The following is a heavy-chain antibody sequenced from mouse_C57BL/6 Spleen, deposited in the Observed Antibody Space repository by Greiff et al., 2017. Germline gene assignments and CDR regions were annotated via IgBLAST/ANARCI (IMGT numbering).Heavy chain of an antibody. CDR3: ARGDYGRNYYAMDY. D-gene: IGHD1-1*01. V-gene: IGHV1-19*01. CDR1: GYTFTDYY. J-gene: IGHJ4*01. CDR2: INPYNGGT. Sequence: VQLQQSGPVLVKPGASVKMSCKASGYTFTDYYMNWVKQSHGKSLEWIGVINPYNGGTSYNQKFKGKATLTVDKSSSTAYMELNSLTSEDSAVYYCARGDYGRNYYAMDYWGQGTSVTVSS.